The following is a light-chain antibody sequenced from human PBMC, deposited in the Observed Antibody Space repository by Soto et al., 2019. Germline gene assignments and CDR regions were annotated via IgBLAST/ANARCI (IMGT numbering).Light chain of an antibody. V-gene: IGKV3-11*01. J-gene: IGKJ3*01. CDR1: QSVSIN. CDR2: GAS. Sequence: EIVMTQSPATLSVSPGERAILSCRASQSVSINLAWYQQKPGQAPRLFIYGASNRATGIPARFSGSGSGTDFTLTISTLEPEDFAVYYCQQRSNWPPFTFGPGTKVDIK. CDR3: QQRSNWPPFT.